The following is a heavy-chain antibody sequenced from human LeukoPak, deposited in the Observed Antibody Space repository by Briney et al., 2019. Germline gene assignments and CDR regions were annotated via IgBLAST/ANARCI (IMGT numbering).Heavy chain of an antibody. CDR2: IIPIFGTA. CDR1: GGTFSSYA. D-gene: IGHD6-19*01. V-gene: IGHV1-69*06. Sequence: ASVKVSCKASGGTFSSYAISWVRQAPGQGLEWMGGIIPIFGTANYAQKFQGRVTITADKSTGTAYMELSSLRSEDTAVYYCARGPFSSGWYYHFDYWGQGTLVTVSS. CDR3: ARGPFSSGWYYHFDY. J-gene: IGHJ4*02.